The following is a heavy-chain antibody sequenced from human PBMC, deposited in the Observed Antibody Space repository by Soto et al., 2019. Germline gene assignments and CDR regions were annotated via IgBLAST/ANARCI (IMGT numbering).Heavy chain of an antibody. D-gene: IGHD3-16*01. CDR1: GGNSGDHY. Sequence: SEPQPVTRGVEGGNSGDHYGRRIRQKPGTGLEWIGEINHSGSTNYNPSLKSRVTISVDTSKNRFSLKLSSVIAADTSFYYGEGGIRVGGGGIEYLGQGSLATGSS. V-gene: IGHV4-34*01. CDR2: INHSGST. J-gene: IGHJ4*02. CDR3: EGGIRVGGGGIEY.